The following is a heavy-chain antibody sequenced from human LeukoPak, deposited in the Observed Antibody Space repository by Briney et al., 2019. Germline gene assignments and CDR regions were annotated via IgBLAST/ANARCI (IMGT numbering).Heavy chain of an antibody. V-gene: IGHV3-7*01. CDR2: IKQDGSEK. D-gene: IGHD2-15*01. CDR3: AREGGYCSSGSCFMDV. J-gene: IGHJ6*03. Sequence: SGGSLRLSYAASGFTLRANWMTWVRQAPGKGLEWVANIKQDGSEKQYVDSVRGRFTVSRDNAKNSLYLQMNSLRVEDTAVYFCAREGGYCSSGSCFMDVWGKGTTVIVSS. CDR1: GFTLRANW.